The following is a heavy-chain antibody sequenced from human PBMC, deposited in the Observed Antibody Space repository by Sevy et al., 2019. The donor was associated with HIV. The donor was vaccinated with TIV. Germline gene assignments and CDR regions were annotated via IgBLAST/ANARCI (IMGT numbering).Heavy chain of an antibody. CDR1: GFTFAKYS. V-gene: IGHV3-23*01. CDR2: FSFGCGRI. CDR3: AREGCTQPHDY. J-gene: IGHJ4*01. Sequence: GGSLRLSCAASGFTFAKYSMSWVRQAPGKGLEWVSTFSFGCGRINYADSVKGRFTISRDDSKNTLFLQMNSLRAEDTATYFCAREGCTQPHDYWGHRTLVTASS. D-gene: IGHD2-8*01.